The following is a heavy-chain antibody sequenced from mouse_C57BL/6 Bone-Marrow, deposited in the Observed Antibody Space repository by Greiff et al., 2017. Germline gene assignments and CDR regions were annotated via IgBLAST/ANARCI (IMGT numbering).Heavy chain of an antibody. D-gene: IGHD1-1*01. CDR1: GFTFSSYG. V-gene: IGHV5-6*01. CDR2: ISSGGSYT. J-gene: IGHJ2*01. CDR3: ARQGITTVVAPYYFDY. Sequence: EVQLQESGGDLVKPGGSLKLSCAASGFTFSSYGMSWVRQTPDKRLEWVATISSGGSYTYYPDSVKGRFTISRDNAKNTLYLQMSSLKSEDTAMYYCARQGITTVVAPYYFDYWGQGTTLTVSS.